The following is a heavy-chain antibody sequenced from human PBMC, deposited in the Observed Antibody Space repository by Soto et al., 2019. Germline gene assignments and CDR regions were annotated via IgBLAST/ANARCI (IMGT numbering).Heavy chain of an antibody. J-gene: IGHJ6*02. CDR1: GYSFTSYW. D-gene: IGHD4-4*01. Sequence: PGESLNISCXCSGYSFTSYWIGWVRQMPGKGLEWMGIIYPGDSDTRYSPSFQGQVTIAADNPISAAYLQWSSLKASDTAMYYCARLASNYGDYYYYGMDVWGQGTTVTVSS. CDR2: IYPGDSDT. V-gene: IGHV5-51*01. CDR3: ARLASNYGDYYYYGMDV.